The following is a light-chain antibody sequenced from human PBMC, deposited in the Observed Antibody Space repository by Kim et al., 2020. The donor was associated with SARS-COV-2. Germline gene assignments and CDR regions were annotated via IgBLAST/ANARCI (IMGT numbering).Light chain of an antibody. V-gene: IGKV3-15*01. Sequence: EIVMTQSPATLSVSPGERATLSCRASQSVSSNLVWYQQQTGQAPRLLIYGASTRATGIPARFSGSGSGTEFTLTISSLQSEDFAVYYWQQYNNWPMYTFGQGTKLEI. CDR3: QQYNNWPMYT. CDR2: GAS. CDR1: QSVSSN. J-gene: IGKJ2*01.